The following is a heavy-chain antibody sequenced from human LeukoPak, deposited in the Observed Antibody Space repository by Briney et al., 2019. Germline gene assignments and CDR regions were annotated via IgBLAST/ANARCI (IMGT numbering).Heavy chain of an antibody. CDR3: ARSRCSSISCASRGAFDI. V-gene: IGHV4-4*07. CDR1: GGSISNYY. Sequence: PSETLSLTCNVSGGSISNYYWSWIRQPAGKGLELIGRIYTSGSTNYNPSLKSRVTMLVDTSKNQFSLKLSSVTAADTAVYYCARSRCSSISCASRGAFDIWGQGTMVTVSS. J-gene: IGHJ3*02. D-gene: IGHD2-2*01. CDR2: IYTSGST.